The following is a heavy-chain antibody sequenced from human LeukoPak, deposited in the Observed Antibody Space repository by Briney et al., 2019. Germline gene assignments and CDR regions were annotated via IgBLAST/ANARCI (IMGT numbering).Heavy chain of an antibody. D-gene: IGHD7-27*01. Sequence: YAMTCVRQAPGKGLEWVGFIRSNLYGGTPEYAASVKGRFTISRDDSNSIAYLQMNSLKTEDTDMYYCVTGWYFDHWGQGTLVTVSS. CDR3: VTGWYFDH. J-gene: IGHJ4*02. CDR2: IRSNLYGGTP. V-gene: IGHV3-49*04. CDR1: YA.